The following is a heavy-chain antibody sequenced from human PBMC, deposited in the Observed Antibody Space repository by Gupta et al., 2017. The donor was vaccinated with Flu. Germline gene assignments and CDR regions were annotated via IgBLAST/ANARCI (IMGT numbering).Heavy chain of an antibody. CDR1: GGSFSGYY. CDR2: INHSGST. CDR3: ARGITMVRGVIITRTYGMDV. J-gene: IGHJ6*02. V-gene: IGHV4-34*01. D-gene: IGHD3-10*01. Sequence: QVQLQQWGAGLLKPSETLSLTCAVSGGSFSGYYWTWIRQPPGKGLEWIGEINHSGSTNYNPSLKSRVTISVDTSKNQFSLKLSSVTAADTAVYYCARGITMVRGVIITRTYGMDVWGQGTTVTVSS.